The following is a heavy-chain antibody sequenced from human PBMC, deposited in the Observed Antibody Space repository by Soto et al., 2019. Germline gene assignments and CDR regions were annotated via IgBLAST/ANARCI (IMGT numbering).Heavy chain of an antibody. CDR2: IWYDGSNK. Sequence: QVQLVESGGGVVQPGRSLRLSCAASGFTFSSYGMHWVRQAPGKGLEWVAVIWYDGSNKYYADSVKGRFTISRDNSKNTLYLQMNSLRSEDTAVYYCAREMLGSDDYVWWSYRYDYYGMDVWGQGTTVTVSS. CDR3: AREMLGSDDYVWWSYRYDYYGMDV. D-gene: IGHD3-16*02. V-gene: IGHV3-33*01. J-gene: IGHJ6*02. CDR1: GFTFSSYG.